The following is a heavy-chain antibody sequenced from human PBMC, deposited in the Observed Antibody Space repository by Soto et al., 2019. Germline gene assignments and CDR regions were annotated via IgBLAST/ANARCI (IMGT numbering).Heavy chain of an antibody. CDR3: ARESSSSSFDD. CDR1: GYTFTGYY. J-gene: IGHJ4*02. V-gene: IGHV1-2*02. CDR2: INPNSGGT. Sequence: GSSVQVSCKASGYTFTGYYMHWVRQAPGQGLEWMGWINPNSGGTNYAQKFQGRVTMTRDTSISTAYMELSRLRSDDTAVYYCARESSSSSFDDWGQGTLVTVAT. D-gene: IGHD6-6*01.